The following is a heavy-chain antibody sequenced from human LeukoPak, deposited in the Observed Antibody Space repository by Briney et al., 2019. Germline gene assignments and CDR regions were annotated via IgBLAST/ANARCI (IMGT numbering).Heavy chain of an antibody. CDR3: AKGSVDIVATIRFGI. Sequence: GGSLRLSCAASGFTFSSYGMHWVRQAPGKGLEGVAVISYDGSNKYYADSVKGRFTISRDNSKNTLYLQMNSLRAEDTAVYYCAKGSVDIVATIRFGIWGQGTMVTVSS. V-gene: IGHV3-30*18. CDR1: GFTFSSYG. D-gene: IGHD5-12*01. CDR2: ISYDGSNK. J-gene: IGHJ3*02.